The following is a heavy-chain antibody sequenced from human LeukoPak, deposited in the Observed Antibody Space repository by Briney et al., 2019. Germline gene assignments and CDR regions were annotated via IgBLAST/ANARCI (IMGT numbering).Heavy chain of an antibody. CDR2: IYYSGST. J-gene: IGHJ5*02. CDR3: ARDLSSSWYGNWFDP. CDR1: GGSISSYY. V-gene: IGHV4-59*01. D-gene: IGHD6-13*01. Sequence: PSETLSLTCTVSGGSISSYYWSWIRQPPGKGLEWIGYIYYSGSTNYNPSLKSRVTISVDTSKNQFSLKLSSVTAADTAVYYCARDLSSSWYGNWFDPWGQGTLVTVSS.